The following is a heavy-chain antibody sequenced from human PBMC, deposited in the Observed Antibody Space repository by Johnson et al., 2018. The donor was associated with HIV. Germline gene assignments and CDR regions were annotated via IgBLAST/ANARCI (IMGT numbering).Heavy chain of an antibody. J-gene: IGHJ3*02. V-gene: IGHV3-20*04. D-gene: IGHD1-26*01. Sequence: VQLMESGGGLVQPGGSLRLSCAASGFIFDDYAMHWVRQAPGKGLEWVSDINWNGGNTGYGDSVKGRFTVSRDNAKNSLFLQMNSLRADDTAVFYCARDLRVGAIDGFDIWGQGTKVTVAS. CDR2: INWNGGNT. CDR3: ARDLRVGAIDGFDI. CDR1: GFIFDDYA.